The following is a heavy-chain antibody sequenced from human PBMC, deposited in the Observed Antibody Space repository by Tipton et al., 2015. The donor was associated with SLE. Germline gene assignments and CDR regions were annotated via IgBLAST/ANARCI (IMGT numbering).Heavy chain of an antibody. V-gene: IGHV3-66*02. J-gene: IGHJ3*02. D-gene: IGHD7-27*01. Sequence: SLRLSCAASGFTVSSNYMSWVRQAPGKGLEWVSVIYSRGTTYYADSVKGRFTISRDNSKNTVYFQMNSLRTEDTAVYYCARAPTGGFAFDIWGQGTMVTVSS. CDR2: IYSRGTT. CDR3: ARAPTGGFAFDI. CDR1: GFTVSSNY.